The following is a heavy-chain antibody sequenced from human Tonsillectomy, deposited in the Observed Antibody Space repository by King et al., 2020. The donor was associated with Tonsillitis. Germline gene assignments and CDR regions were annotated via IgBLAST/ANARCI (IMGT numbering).Heavy chain of an antibody. J-gene: IGHJ4*02. CDR3: VRDDWGSDY. CDR2: INTNNGNTANP. V-gene: IGHV7-4-1*02. CDR1: GYTFTNYA. D-gene: IGHD7-27*01. Sequence: VQLVESGSELKKPGASVKVSCKASGYTFTNYAMNWVRQAPGQGLEWMGWINTNNGNTANPTYDQGFTGRFVLSLDTYASTAYLQISSLKAEDPAVYYCVRDDWGSDYWGQGTLVTVSP.